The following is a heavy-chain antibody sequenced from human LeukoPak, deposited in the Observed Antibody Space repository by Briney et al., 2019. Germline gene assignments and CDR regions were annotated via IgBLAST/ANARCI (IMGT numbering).Heavy chain of an antibody. CDR1: GFTVSDNY. CDR3: ARALPAASHTSFDY. V-gene: IGHV3-66*01. D-gene: IGHD2-2*01. CDR2: IYSGGST. Sequence: GRSLRLSCAASGFTVSDNYMSWVRQAPGKGLEWVSIIYSGGSTYYADSVKGRFTISRDISKNTFYLQMNSLRVEDTAVFYCARALPAASHTSFDYWGQGTLVTVSS. J-gene: IGHJ4*02.